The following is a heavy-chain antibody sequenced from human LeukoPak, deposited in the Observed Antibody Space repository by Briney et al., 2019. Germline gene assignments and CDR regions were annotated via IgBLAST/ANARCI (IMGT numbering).Heavy chain of an antibody. CDR3: AKDSSTWYMVSYYYMDV. V-gene: IGHV3-30*02. Sequence: GGSLRLSCAASGFTFSSYGMHWVRQAPGKGLEWVAFIRYDGSNKYYADSVKGRFTISRDNSKNTLYLQMNSLRAEDTAVYYCAKDSSTWYMVSYYYMDVWGKGTTVTISS. J-gene: IGHJ6*03. CDR1: GFTFSSYG. D-gene: IGHD6-13*01. CDR2: IRYDGSNK.